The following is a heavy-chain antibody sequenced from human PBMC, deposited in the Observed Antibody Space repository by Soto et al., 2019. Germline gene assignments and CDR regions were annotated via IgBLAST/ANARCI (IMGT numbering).Heavy chain of an antibody. D-gene: IGHD4-17*01. CDR1: GGSVSSDSYY. CDR3: ARSPGSGDYVDY. Sequence: SETLSLSYSVSGGSVSSDSYYWSWNRQPPGAGLEWIGYIYFSGTTNYNPSLESRVTILVDSSKNQFSLKLSSVTAADTAVYYCARSPGSGDYVDYWGQGTLVTVSS. CDR2: IYFSGTT. V-gene: IGHV4-61*01. J-gene: IGHJ4*02.